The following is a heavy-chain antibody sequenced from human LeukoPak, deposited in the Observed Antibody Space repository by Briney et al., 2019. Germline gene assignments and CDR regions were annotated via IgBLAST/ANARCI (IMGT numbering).Heavy chain of an antibody. D-gene: IGHD2-15*01. CDR3: ATSLLLMVADAFDI. CDR2: INHSGST. CDR1: GGSFSGYC. Sequence: SETLSLTCAVYGGSFSGYCWSWIRQPPGKGLEWIGEINHSGSTNYNPSLKSRVTISVDTSKNQFSLKLSSVTAADTAVYYCATSLLLMVADAFDIWGQGTMVTVSS. J-gene: IGHJ3*02. V-gene: IGHV4-34*01.